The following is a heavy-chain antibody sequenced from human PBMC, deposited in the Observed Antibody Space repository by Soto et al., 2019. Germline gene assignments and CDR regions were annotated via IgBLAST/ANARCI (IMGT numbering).Heavy chain of an antibody. CDR2: IYSSGST. D-gene: IGHD3-22*01. Sequence: PSETLSLTCTVSGGSITSRGYYWIFIRQHPGKGLEWLGYIYSSGSTYYNPSLKSRLTMSLDTSKNQFSLKLSSVTAADTAVYYCARDYTGSSGNWFEPWGQGTLVTGTS. CDR3: ARDYTGSSGNWFEP. CDR1: GGSITSRGYY. J-gene: IGHJ5*02. V-gene: IGHV4-31*03.